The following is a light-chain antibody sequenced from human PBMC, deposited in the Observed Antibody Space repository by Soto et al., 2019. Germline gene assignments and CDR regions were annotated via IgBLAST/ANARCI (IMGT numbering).Light chain of an antibody. CDR2: YDS. J-gene: IGLJ2*01. CDR3: QVWDSSSDHRVV. CDR1: NIGSKR. V-gene: IGLV3-21*04. Sequence: SYELTQPPSVSVAPGKTARITCGGNNIGSKRVHWYQQKPGQAPVLVIYYDSDRPSGIPERFSGSNSGNTATLTISRVEAGDEADYYCQVWDSSSDHRVVFGGGTKLTVL.